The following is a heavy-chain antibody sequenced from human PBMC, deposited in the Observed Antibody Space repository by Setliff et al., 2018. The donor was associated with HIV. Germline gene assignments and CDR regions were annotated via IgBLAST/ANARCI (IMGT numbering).Heavy chain of an antibody. V-gene: IGHV3-30*02. CDR3: AKNDHLYYMDV. J-gene: IGHJ6*03. CDR2: IWYDGSNK. Sequence: GGSLRLSCAASGFSFSSYGMHWVRQAPGKGLEWVAVIWYDGSNKYYADSVKGRFTISRDNSKNTLYLQMNSLRAEDTAVYFCAKNDHLYYMDVWGKGTTVTVSS. CDR1: GFSFSSYG.